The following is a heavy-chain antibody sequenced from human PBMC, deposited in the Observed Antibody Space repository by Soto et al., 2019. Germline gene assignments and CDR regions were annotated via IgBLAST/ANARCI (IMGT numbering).Heavy chain of an antibody. J-gene: IGHJ4*01. Sequence: GSLRISCAASGFTFDSPYSHAMSWVRQSPGKGPEWVSTIISNGANTHYAESVQGRFTISKDASRNTVHLHMNSLRADDTATYFCVSWVSAHFDYWGHGTPVTVYS. CDR2: IISNGANT. CDR3: VSWVSAHFDY. CDR1: GFTFDSPYSHA. V-gene: IGHV3-23*01. D-gene: IGHD2-8*01.